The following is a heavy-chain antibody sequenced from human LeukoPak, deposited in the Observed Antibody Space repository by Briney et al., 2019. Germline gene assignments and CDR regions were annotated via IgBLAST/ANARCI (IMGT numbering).Heavy chain of an antibody. D-gene: IGHD5-18*01. V-gene: IGHV3-48*04. CDR3: ARDPGYSYGLDY. J-gene: IGHJ4*02. CDR1: GFTFKNYG. Sequence: GGSLRLSCAASGFTFKNYGMNWVRQAPGKGLEWVSYISSSGSTIYYADSVKGRFTISRDNAKNSLYLQMNSLRAEDTAVYYCARDPGYSYGLDYWGQGTLVTVSS. CDR2: ISSSGSTI.